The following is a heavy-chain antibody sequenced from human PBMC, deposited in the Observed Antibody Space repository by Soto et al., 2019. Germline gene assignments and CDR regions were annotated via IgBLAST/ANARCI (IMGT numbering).Heavy chain of an antibody. CDR1: GGSFSGYY. J-gene: IGHJ4*02. V-gene: IGHV4-34*01. CDR2: INHSGST. CDR3: ARLPEKYYYDSSGYSDY. D-gene: IGHD3-22*01. Sequence: SETLSLTCAVYGGSFSGYYWSWIRQPPGKGLEWIGEINHSGSTNYNPSLKSRVTISVDTSKNQFSLKLSSVTAADTAVYYCARLPEKYYYDSSGYSDYWGQGTLVTVSS.